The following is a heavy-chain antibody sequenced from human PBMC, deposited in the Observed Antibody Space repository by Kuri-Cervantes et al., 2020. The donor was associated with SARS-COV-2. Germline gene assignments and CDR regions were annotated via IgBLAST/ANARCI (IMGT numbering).Heavy chain of an antibody. CDR1: GFTFSSYS. CDR3: ARSLQVVAL. J-gene: IGHJ4*02. Sequence: GGSLRLSCAASGFTFSSYSMNWVRHAPGKGREWVSSISRSSSYIYYAGSRKGRFTISRDNAKNSLYLQMNSLRAEDTAVYYCARSLQVVALWGQGTLVTVSS. D-gene: IGHD2-15*01. CDR2: ISRSSSYI. V-gene: IGHV3-21*01.